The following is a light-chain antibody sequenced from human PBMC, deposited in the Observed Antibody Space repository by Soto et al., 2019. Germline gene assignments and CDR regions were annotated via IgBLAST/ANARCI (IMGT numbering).Light chain of an antibody. J-gene: IGKJ1*01. V-gene: IGKV1-39*01. CDR1: QNINFY. Sequence: DIQMTQSASSLSASVGDRLTITCRASQNINFYLNWFQQKPGKAPKVLIYAASSLQVGVPSRFSGSGSGTDFTLTISSLRPDDFATYYCQQYNDYSAWTLGQGTKVDIK. CDR3: QQYNDYSAWT. CDR2: AAS.